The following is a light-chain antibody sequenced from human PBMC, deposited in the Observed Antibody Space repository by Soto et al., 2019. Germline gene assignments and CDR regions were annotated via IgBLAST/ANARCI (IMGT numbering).Light chain of an antibody. CDR2: EVT. CDR1: SSDVGGYDF. V-gene: IGLV2-11*01. Sequence: QSALTQPRSVSGSPGQSVTISCTGTSSDVGGYDFVSWYQQHPGKAPKLMIYEVTKRPSGVSDRFSGSKSGNTASLTISGLQAEDEADYYCSSYTTTTTQVFGGGTKLTVL. CDR3: SSYTTTTTQV. J-gene: IGLJ2*01.